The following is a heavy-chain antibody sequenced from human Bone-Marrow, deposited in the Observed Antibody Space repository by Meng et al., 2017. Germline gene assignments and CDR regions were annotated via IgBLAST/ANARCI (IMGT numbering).Heavy chain of an antibody. V-gene: IGHV1-69*05. D-gene: IGHD3-22*01. CDR1: GGTFSSYA. CDR3: ARPAYYYDSSGYYY. Sequence: SVKVSCKASGGTFSSYAISWVRQAPGQGLEWMGGIIPIFGTANNAKKFQGRGTITTDESTSTAYMELSSLRSEDTAVYYCARPAYYYDSSGYYYWGQGTLVTVSS. CDR2: IIPIFGTA. J-gene: IGHJ4*02.